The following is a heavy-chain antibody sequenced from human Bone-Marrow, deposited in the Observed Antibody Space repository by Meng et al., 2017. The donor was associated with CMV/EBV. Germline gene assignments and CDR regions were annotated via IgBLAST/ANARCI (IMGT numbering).Heavy chain of an antibody. J-gene: IGHJ5*02. Sequence: ASVKVSCKASGYTFTGYYMHWVRQAPGQGLEWMGWINPNSGGTNYAQKFQGRVNMTRDTSISTAYMELSRLRSDDTAVYYCARGILTGYYNVMNWFDPWGQGTLVTVSS. V-gene: IGHV1-2*02. CDR1: GYTFTGYY. CDR3: ARGILTGYYNVMNWFDP. D-gene: IGHD3-9*01. CDR2: INPNSGGT.